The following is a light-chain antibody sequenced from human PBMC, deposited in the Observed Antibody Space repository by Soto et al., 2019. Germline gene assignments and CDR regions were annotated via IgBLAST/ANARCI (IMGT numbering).Light chain of an antibody. Sequence: DVVMTQSPLSLPVTLGQPASISCRSSQSLVYSDGIAYLNWFHQRPGQSPRRLIYRASNRDSGVPERCSGSGSGIDFTLKISRVEAEDFGVYYCMQGTHWPPTFGPGTKVEIK. CDR1: QSLVYSDGIAY. J-gene: IGKJ1*01. CDR3: MQGTHWPPT. CDR2: RAS. V-gene: IGKV2-30*01.